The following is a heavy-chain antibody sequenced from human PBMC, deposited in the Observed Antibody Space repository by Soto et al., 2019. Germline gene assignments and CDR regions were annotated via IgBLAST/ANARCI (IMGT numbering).Heavy chain of an antibody. CDR3: AKDGRRYCTNGVCYGYYFDY. D-gene: IGHD2-8*01. Sequence: GESLRLSCAASGFTFSSYGMHWVRQAPGKGLEWVAVISYDGSNKYYADSVKGRFTISRDNSKNTLYLQMNSLRAEDTAVYYCAKDGRRYCTNGVCYGYYFDYWGQGTLVTVSS. CDR2: ISYDGSNK. V-gene: IGHV3-30*18. CDR1: GFTFSSYG. J-gene: IGHJ4*02.